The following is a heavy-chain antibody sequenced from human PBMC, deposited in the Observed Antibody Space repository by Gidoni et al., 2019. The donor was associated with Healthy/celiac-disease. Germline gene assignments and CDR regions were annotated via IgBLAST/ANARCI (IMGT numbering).Heavy chain of an antibody. CDR3: ASHTIFGVVIHHNCFDP. Sequence: QLQLQESGPGLVKPSATLSLTCPVSGGSISRSSYYWGWIRQPPGKGLEWIGSIYYSGSTYYNPSLKSRVTISVDTSKNQFSLKLSSVTAADTAVYYCASHTIFGVVIHHNCFDPWGQGTLVTVSS. CDR1: GGSISRSSYY. V-gene: IGHV4-39*01. CDR2: IYYSGST. D-gene: IGHD3-3*01. J-gene: IGHJ5*02.